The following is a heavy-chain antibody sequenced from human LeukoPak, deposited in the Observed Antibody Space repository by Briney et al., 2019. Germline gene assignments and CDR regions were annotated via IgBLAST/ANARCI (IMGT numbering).Heavy chain of an antibody. J-gene: IGHJ6*02. D-gene: IGHD4-23*01. CDR2: IIPIFGTA. Sequence: ASVKVSCKASGGTFSSYAISWVRQAPGQGLEWMGGIIPIFGTANYAQKFLGRVTITADESTSTAYMELSSLRSEDTAVYYCAESTVVTRYYYYGMDVWGQGTTVTVSS. CDR1: GGTFSSYA. V-gene: IGHV1-69*13. CDR3: AESTVVTRYYYYGMDV.